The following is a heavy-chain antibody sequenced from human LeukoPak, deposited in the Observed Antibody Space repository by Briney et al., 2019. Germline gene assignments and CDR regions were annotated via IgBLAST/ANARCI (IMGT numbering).Heavy chain of an antibody. CDR1: GFTFSSYA. V-gene: IGHV3-23*01. J-gene: IGHJ6*02. CDR2: ISCSGGST. CDR3: QGSYSLDYYYGMDV. D-gene: IGHD3-10*01. Sequence: GGSLRLSCAASGFTFSSYALSWVRQAPAKGLEWVSAISCSGGSTYYADSGKGRFPIPRDNSKTTLYLQMNSLRSEKTAVYYGQGSYSLDYYYGMDVWGQGNTVTVSS.